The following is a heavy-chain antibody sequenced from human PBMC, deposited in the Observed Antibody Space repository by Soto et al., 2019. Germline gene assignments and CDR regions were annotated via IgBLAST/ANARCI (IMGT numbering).Heavy chain of an antibody. CDR2: IGYDGSNK. D-gene: IGHD1-26*01. CDR1: GFTFSSYG. Sequence: QVQLVESGGGVVQPGRSLRLSCAASGFTFSSYGMHWVRQAPGKGREWVALIGYDGSNKYYADSVKGRFTISRDNSKNTLYLQMNSLRAEDTAGYYCARDQGAYAEYFQHWGQGTLVTVSS. V-gene: IGHV3-33*01. CDR3: ARDQGAYAEYFQH. J-gene: IGHJ1*01.